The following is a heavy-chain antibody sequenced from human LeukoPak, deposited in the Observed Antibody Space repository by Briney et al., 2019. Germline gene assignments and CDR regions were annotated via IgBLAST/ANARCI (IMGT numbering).Heavy chain of an antibody. D-gene: IGHD2-2*01. J-gene: IGHJ4*02. CDR2: IYYSGST. V-gene: IGHV4-39*07. CDR3: ARAAIYDIVVVPAAPFDY. CDR1: GGSISSSSYY. Sequence: PSETLSLTCTVSGGSISSSSYYWGWIRQPPGKGLEWIGSIYYSGSTYYNPSLKSRVTISVDTSKNQFSLKLSSVTAADTAVYYCARAAIYDIVVVPAAPFDYWGQGTLVTVSS.